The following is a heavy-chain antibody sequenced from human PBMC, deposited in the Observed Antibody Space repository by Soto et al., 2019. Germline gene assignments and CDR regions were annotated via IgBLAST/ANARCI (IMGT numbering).Heavy chain of an antibody. V-gene: IGHV3-23*01. CDR3: AKDRVPNDSSGYYSIVIES. CDR1: GFTFSSFA. CDR2: VSASGLNT. D-gene: IGHD3-22*01. J-gene: IGHJ4*02. Sequence: GGSLRLSCAVSGFTFSSFAMAWVRQAPGKGLEWVSGVSASGLNTDYADPVKGRFYISRDNSKNTVSLHMNSLRAEDTAVYSCAKDRVPNDSSGYYSIVIESWGQGTLVTVSS.